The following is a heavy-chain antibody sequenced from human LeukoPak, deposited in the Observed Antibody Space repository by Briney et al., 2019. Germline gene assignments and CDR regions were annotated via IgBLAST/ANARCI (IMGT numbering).Heavy chain of an antibody. CDR1: GFTFSSYW. D-gene: IGHD6-13*01. Sequence: GGPLRLSCAASGFTFSSYWMSWVRQAPGKGLEWVAVISYDGSNKYYADSVKGRFTISRDNSKNTLYLQMNSLRAEDTAVYYCARGEYSSSWYDGWFDPWGQGTLVTVSS. V-gene: IGHV3-30-3*01. J-gene: IGHJ5*02. CDR2: ISYDGSNK. CDR3: ARGEYSSSWYDGWFDP.